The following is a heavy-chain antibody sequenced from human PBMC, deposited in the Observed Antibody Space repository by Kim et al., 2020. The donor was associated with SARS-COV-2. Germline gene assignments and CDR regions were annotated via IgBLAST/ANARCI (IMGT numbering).Heavy chain of an antibody. D-gene: IGHD3-22*01. CDR3: ARATHYYDSSGYYYRPLYYYYGMDV. J-gene: IGHJ6*02. CDR1: GFTFRTYS. CDR2: ISSSSSYI. V-gene: IGHV3-21*01. Sequence: GGSLRLSCAASGFTFRTYSMNWVRQAPGKGLEWVSSISSSSSYIYYADSVKGRFTISRDNAKNSLYLQMNSLRAEDTAVYYCARATHYYDSSGYYYRPLYYYYGMDVWGQGTTVTVSS.